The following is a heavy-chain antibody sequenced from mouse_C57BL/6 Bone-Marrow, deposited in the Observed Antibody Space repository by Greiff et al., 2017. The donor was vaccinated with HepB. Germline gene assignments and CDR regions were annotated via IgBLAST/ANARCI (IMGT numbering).Heavy chain of an antibody. D-gene: IGHD1-1*01. CDR3: ARDRDYGSRYWYFDV. CDR1: GYSITNGNHW. J-gene: IGHJ1*03. CDR2: ISSSGST. Sequence: DVHLVESGPALVKPSQTVSLTCTVTGYSITNGNHWWNWIRQVSGSKLEWIGYISSSGSTDSNPSLKSRISITRDTSKNQLFLQLNSVTTEDIATYYCARDRDYGSRYWYFDVWGTGTTVTVSS. V-gene: IGHV3-4*01.